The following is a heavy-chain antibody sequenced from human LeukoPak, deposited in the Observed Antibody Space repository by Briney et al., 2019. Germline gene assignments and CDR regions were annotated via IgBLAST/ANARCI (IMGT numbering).Heavy chain of an antibody. J-gene: IGHJ4*02. CDR3: ARAETGSGGKGVDY. V-gene: IGHV3-21*01. Sequence: GGSLRLSCAASGFTFSSYSMNWVRQAPGQGLEWVSSISSSSSYIYYADSVKGRFTISRDNAKNSLYLQMNSLRAEDTAVYYCARAETGSGGKGVDYWGQGTLVTVSS. D-gene: IGHD3-10*01. CDR1: GFTFSSYS. CDR2: ISSSSSYI.